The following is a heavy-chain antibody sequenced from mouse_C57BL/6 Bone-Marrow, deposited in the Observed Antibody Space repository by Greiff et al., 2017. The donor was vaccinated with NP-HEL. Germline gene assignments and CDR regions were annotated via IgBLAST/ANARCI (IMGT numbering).Heavy chain of an antibody. D-gene: IGHD2-3*01. CDR1: GFTFSDYG. CDR3: ARRLLFDY. V-gene: IGHV5-17*01. CDR2: ISSGSSSI. Sequence: EVKLVESGRGLVKPGGSLKLPCAASGFTFSDYGMHWVRQAPEKGLEWVAYISSGSSSIFYADTVKGRFTISRDNSKNTLFLEMTSLTSEDTAMYYCARRLLFDYWGQGTTLTVSS. J-gene: IGHJ2*01.